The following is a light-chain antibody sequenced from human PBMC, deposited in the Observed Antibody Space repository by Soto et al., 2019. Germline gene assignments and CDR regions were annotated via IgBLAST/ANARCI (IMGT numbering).Light chain of an antibody. V-gene: IGKV4-1*01. Sequence: DIVMTQSPDSLAVSLGERATINCKSSQSIFSSSNYKNYLAWYQQKPGQPPKLLIYWASSRESGVPDRFSGSGSGTDFTLTISSLQAEDVAVYYCQHYYTPPLTFGGGTKVDIK. J-gene: IGKJ4*01. CDR3: QHYYTPPLT. CDR1: QSIFSSSNYKNY. CDR2: WAS.